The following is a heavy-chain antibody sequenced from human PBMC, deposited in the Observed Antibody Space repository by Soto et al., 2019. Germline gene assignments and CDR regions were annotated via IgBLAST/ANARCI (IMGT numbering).Heavy chain of an antibody. CDR3: ARDRWGVVVVAATRGMDV. Sequence: GGSLRLSCAASGFTFSDYYMSWIRQAPGKGLEWVSYSSSSGSTIYYADSVKGRFTISRDNAKNSLYLQMNSLRAEDTAVYYCARDRWGVVVVAATRGMDVWGQGTTVTVSS. CDR2: SSSSGSTI. D-gene: IGHD2-15*01. V-gene: IGHV3-11*01. CDR1: GFTFSDYY. J-gene: IGHJ6*02.